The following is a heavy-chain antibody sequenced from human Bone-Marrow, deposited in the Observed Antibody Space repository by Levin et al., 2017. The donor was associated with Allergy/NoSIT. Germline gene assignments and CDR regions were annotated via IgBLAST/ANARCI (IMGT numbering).Heavy chain of an antibody. V-gene: IGHV4-39*07. CDR2: IYYSGST. CDR3: ASPGAVDSSGYSLFDY. D-gene: IGHD3-22*01. J-gene: IGHJ4*02. Sequence: SETLSLTCTVSGGSISSSSYYWGWIRQPPGKGLEWIGSIYYSGSTYYNPSLKSRVTISVDTSKNQFSLKLSSVTAADTAVYYCASPGAVDSSGYSLFDYWGQGTLVTVSS. CDR1: GGSISSSSYY.